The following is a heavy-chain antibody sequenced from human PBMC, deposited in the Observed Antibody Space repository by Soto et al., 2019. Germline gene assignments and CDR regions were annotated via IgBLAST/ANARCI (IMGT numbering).Heavy chain of an antibody. D-gene: IGHD2-15*01. V-gene: IGHV3-33*01. Sequence: QVQLVESGGGVVQPGRSLRLSCAASGFTFSSYGMHWVRQAPGKGLEWVAVIWYDASNKYYADSVKGRFTISRDNSKNTLYLQMNSLRAEDTAVYYCARECRDGADIVVVVAATVCARGGAFDIWGQGTMVTVSS. J-gene: IGHJ3*02. CDR3: ARECRDGADIVVVVAATVCARGGAFDI. CDR1: GFTFSSYG. CDR2: IWYDASNK.